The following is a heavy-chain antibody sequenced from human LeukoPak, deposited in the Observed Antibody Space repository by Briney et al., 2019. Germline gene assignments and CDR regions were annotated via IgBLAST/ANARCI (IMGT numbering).Heavy chain of an antibody. J-gene: IGHJ4*02. CDR3: ATSLYYYDSSGYYGY. Sequence: GASVKVSCKASGYTFTSYYLHWVRQAPGQGLEWMGIINPSAGSTIYAQKFQGRVTMTEDTSTDTAYMELSSLRSEDTAVYYCATSLYYYDSSGYYGYWGQGTLVTVSS. CDR1: GYTFTSYY. CDR2: INPSAGST. V-gene: IGHV1-46*01. D-gene: IGHD3-22*01.